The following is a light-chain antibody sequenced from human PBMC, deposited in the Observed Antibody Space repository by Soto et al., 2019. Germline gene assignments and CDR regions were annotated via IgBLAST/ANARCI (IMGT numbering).Light chain of an antibody. Sequence: QSALTQPASVSGSPGQSITISCTGTSSDIGAYKYVSWYQQHPGKVPKLMIYDVTYRPSGASNRFSGSKSGNTASLTISGLHAEDEADYYCSSYTSSSTLVFGGGTKLTVL. CDR2: DVT. CDR1: SSDIGAYKY. CDR3: SSYTSSSTLV. V-gene: IGLV2-14*01. J-gene: IGLJ2*01.